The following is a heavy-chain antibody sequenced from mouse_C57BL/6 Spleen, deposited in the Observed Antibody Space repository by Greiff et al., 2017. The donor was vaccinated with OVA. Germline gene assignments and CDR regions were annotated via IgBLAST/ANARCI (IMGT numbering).Heavy chain of an antibody. CDR2: IYPGDGDT. Sequence: VQLQQPGAELVKPGASVKISCKASGYAFSSSWMNWVKQRPGKGLEWIGRIYPGDGDTNYNGKFKGKATLTADKSSSTAYMQLSSLTSEDSAVYFCARDGNYYAMDYWGQGTSVTVSS. V-gene: IGHV1-82*01. CDR1: GYAFSSSW. CDR3: ARDGNYYAMDY. D-gene: IGHD2-1*01. J-gene: IGHJ4*01.